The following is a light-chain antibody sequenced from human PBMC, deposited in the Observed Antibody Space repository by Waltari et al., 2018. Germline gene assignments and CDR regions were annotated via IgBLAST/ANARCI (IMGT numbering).Light chain of an antibody. CDR2: EIN. J-gene: IGLJ2*01. CDR3: ASYASSLTGVL. V-gene: IGLV2-23*02. Sequence: QSALTQPASVSGSPGQTITISCTGTSGDIGSYDLVSWYQHHPDKAPKLIIYEINKPPSVVASRFACSKSGHTASLTISGLLAEDEADYYGASYASSLTGVLFGGGTRLTVL. CDR1: SGDIGSYDL.